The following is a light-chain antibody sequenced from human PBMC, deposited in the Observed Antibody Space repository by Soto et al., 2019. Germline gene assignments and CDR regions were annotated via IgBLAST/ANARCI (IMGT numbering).Light chain of an antibody. CDR3: QTWSPDIWV. CDR1: SGHNSYA. CDR2: LNSDGSH. V-gene: IGLV4-69*01. Sequence: QLVLTQPPSASASLGASVKLTCTLSSGHNSYAIAWHQQQPEKGPRYLMKLNSDGSHSKGDGIPDRFSGSSSGAERYLTISSLQSDDEAGYYCQTWSPDIWVFGGGTKVTVL. J-gene: IGLJ3*02.